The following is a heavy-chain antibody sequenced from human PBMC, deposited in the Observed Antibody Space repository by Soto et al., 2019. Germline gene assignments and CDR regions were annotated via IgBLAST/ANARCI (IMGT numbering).Heavy chain of an antibody. V-gene: IGHV4-34*01. CDR1: GGSFSGHY. CDR3: ARESITGTTSWYFDL. CDR2: INHSGST. Sequence: QVQLQQWGAGLLKPSETLSLTCAVYGGSFSGHYWTWIRQPPGKGLEWIGEINHSGSTNYNPSLKSRVTISVDTSKNQFSLKLSSVTAADTAVYYCARESITGTTSWYFDLWGRGTLVTVSS. J-gene: IGHJ2*01. D-gene: IGHD1-7*01.